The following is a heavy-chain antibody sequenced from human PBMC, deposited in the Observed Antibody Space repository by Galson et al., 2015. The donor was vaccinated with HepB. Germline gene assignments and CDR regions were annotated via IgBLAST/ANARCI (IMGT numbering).Heavy chain of an antibody. CDR3: ARGSIAVAVADAFDI. CDR2: ISYDGSNK. D-gene: IGHD6-19*01. CDR1: GFTFSSYA. Sequence: SLRLSCAASGFTFSSYAMHWVRQAPGKGLEWVAVISYDGSNKYYADSVKGRFTISRDNSKNTLYLQMNSLRAEDTAVYYCARGSIAVAVADAFDIWGQGTMVTVSS. J-gene: IGHJ3*02. V-gene: IGHV3-30-3*01.